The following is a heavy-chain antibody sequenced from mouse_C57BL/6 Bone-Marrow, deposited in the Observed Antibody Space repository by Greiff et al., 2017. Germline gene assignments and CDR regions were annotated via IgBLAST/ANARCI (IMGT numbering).Heavy chain of an antibody. CDR2: IDPENGDT. D-gene: IGHD2-4*01. J-gene: IGHJ3*01. Sequence: EVQLQQSGAELVRPVASVKLSCTASGFNIKDDYMHWVKQRPEQGLEWIGWIDPENGDTEYASKFQGKATITADTSSNTAYLQLSSLTSEDTAVYYCLYYDYEAWFAYWGQGTLVTVSA. CDR3: LYYDYEAWFAY. V-gene: IGHV14-4*01. CDR1: GFNIKDDY.